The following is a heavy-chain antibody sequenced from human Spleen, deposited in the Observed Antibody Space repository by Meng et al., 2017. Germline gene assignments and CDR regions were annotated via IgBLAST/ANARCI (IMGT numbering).Heavy chain of an antibody. CDR3: ARGEGCSGGSCYPIDY. D-gene: IGHD2-15*01. Sequence: HLQSRAAGRLIPPAPPSPSFAVYRCVFSGYTRTCIRQPPRTGLSWSGEVHHRGTTTYNPSPKSRVSISVHTSKNQFSLRLSSVTAADTAVYYCARGEGCSGGSCYPIDYWGQGTLVTVSS. CDR2: VHHRGTT. CDR1: RCVFSGYT. V-gene: IGHV4-34*01. J-gene: IGHJ4*02.